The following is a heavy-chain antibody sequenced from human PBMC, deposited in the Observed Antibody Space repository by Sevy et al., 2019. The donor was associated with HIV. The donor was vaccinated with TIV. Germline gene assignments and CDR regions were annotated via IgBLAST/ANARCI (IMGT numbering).Heavy chain of an antibody. CDR3: ARDRPYYYGSGSYYIDYYYYGMDV. V-gene: IGHV1-18*01. J-gene: IGHJ6*02. D-gene: IGHD3-10*01. CDR2: ISAYNGNT. Sequence: ASVKVSCKASGYTFTSYGISWVRQAPGQGLEWMGWISAYNGNTNYAQKLQGRVTMTTDTSTSTAYMELRSLRSDDTALYYCARDRPYYYGSGSYYIDYYYYGMDVWGQGTTVTVSS. CDR1: GYTFTSYG.